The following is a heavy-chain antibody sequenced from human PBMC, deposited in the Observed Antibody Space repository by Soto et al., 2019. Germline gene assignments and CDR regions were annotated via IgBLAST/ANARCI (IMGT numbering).Heavy chain of an antibody. CDR3: ANPIPKTGTTFGF. J-gene: IGHJ4*02. CDR2: ISGSGDDT. D-gene: IGHD1-1*01. CDR1: GFTFSNFA. Sequence: QLLESGGGFVQPGGSLRLSCVASGFTFSNFAMAWVRQAPWEGLEWVSAISGSGDDTFYADSMKGRFTISRDNSKDTLYLQLNSLRAEDTAVYYCANPIPKTGTTFGFWGQGTLVTVSS. V-gene: IGHV3-23*01.